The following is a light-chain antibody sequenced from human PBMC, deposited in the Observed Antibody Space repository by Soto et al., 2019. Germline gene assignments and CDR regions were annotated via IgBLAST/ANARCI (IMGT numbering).Light chain of an antibody. V-gene: IGKV3-20*01. J-gene: IGKJ2*01. CDR2: GAS. CDR3: QQYGRSPPYT. CDR1: QSVSSTY. Sequence: EIVLTQSPGTLSLSPGERATLSCRASQSVSSTYLAWYQQKPGQAPRLLIYGASSRATGIPDRFSGSGSGTDFTITISRLEPEDFALYYCQQYGRSPPYTFGQGTKVEIK.